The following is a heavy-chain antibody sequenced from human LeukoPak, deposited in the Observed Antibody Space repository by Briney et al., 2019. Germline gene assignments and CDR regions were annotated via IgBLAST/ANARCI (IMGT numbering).Heavy chain of an antibody. CDR2: INPILDVA. J-gene: IGHJ5*02. Sequence: ASVKVSCKASGGTFSSHVITWVRQAPGQGLEWMGRINPILDVANYAQKFQGRVTITVDKSTSTAYMDLSSLTSEDTAVYYCARVSIGYSSGMYNWFDPWSQGTLVTVSS. V-gene: IGHV1-69*04. D-gene: IGHD6-19*01. CDR3: ARVSIGYSSGMYNWFDP. CDR1: GGTFSSHV.